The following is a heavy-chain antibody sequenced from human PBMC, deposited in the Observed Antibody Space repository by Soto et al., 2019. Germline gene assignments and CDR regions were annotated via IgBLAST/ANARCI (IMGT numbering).Heavy chain of an antibody. CDR2: IKEDGSEK. Sequence: EVQLVESGGGSVQPGESLRLSCAVSGFNFSVYWMSWVRQAPGKGLEWVANIKEDGSEKYYVDSVKGRFTISRDNAKKSLSLQMNGLRAEDTAVYYCASTRLHDYWGQGTLVTVSS. V-gene: IGHV3-7*01. J-gene: IGHJ4*02. CDR1: GFNFSVYW. CDR3: ASTRLHDY. D-gene: IGHD4-4*01.